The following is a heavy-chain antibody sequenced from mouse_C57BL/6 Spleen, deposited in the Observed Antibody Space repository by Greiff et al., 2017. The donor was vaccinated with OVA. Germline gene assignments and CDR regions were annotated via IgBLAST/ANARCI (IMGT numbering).Heavy chain of an antibody. CDR2: INPSTGGT. CDR1: GYSFTGYY. J-gene: IGHJ4*01. D-gene: IGHD2-1*01. Sequence: EVQGVESGPELVKPGASVKISCKASGYSFTGYYMNWVKQSPEKSLEWIGEINPSTGGTTYNQKFKAKATLTVDKSSSTAYMQLKSLTSEDSAVYYCARKGNGYAMDYWGQGTSVTVSS. CDR3: ARKGNGYAMDY. V-gene: IGHV1-42*01.